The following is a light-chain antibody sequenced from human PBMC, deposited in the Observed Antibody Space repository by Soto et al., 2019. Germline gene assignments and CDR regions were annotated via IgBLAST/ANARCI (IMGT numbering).Light chain of an antibody. CDR3: GSWDSSLSAYV. CDR1: SSNIGGNS. Sequence: VLTQPPSVSAAPGQRVTISCSGSSSNIGGNSVSWYQQLPGTAPKLLIYDDDKRPSGIPDRFSGSKSGTSATLGITGFQTGDEADYCCGSWDSSLSAYVFGTGTKVTVL. CDR2: DDD. V-gene: IGLV1-51*01. J-gene: IGLJ1*01.